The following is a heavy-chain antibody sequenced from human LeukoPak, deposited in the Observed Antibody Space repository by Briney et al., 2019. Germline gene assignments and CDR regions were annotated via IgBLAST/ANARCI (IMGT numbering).Heavy chain of an antibody. Sequence: SETLSLTCTVSGGSISSGGYYWSWIRQHPGKGLEWIGYIYYSGSTYYNPSLKSRVTISVDTSKNQFSLKLSSVTAADTAVYYCARGVAVAGIGRPDYWGQGTLVTVSS. D-gene: IGHD6-19*01. J-gene: IGHJ4*02. CDR3: ARGVAVAGIGRPDY. CDR2: IYYSGST. V-gene: IGHV4-31*03. CDR1: GGSISSGGYY.